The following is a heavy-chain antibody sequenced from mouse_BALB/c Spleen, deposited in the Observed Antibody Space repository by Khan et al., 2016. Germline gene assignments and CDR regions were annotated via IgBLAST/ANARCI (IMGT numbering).Heavy chain of an antibody. V-gene: IGHV9-1*02. CDR2: INTSTGEA. J-gene: IGHJ3*01. D-gene: IGHD1-1*01. CDR3: ARDHGSSYGWFSY. CDR1: GYTFTNYG. Sequence: QIQLVQSGPELKKPGETVKISCKASGYTFTNYGMNWVKQAPGKGLKWMGWINTSTGEAAYSDDFKGRFAFSLATSASTAYLQINNLKNEDMATYSCARDHGSSYGWFSYWGQGTLVTVSA.